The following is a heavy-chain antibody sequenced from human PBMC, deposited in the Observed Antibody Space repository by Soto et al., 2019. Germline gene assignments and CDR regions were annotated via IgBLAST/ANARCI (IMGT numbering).Heavy chain of an antibody. CDR2: ISYYAKNI. D-gene: IGHD2-15*01. J-gene: IGHJ6*02. CDR1: QFTFGSYT. CDR3: ERAPSYKVFCSHMDV. Sequence: QVQLVESGGGVVQPGKSLRLSCVASQFTFGSYTMHWVRQSPGKGLEWLAIISYYAKNINYADSVACRYSISRDNSTNTLYLQMQSLRPEDTALYFCERAPSYKVFCSHMDVWGQGTTVTVSS. V-gene: IGHV3-30*04.